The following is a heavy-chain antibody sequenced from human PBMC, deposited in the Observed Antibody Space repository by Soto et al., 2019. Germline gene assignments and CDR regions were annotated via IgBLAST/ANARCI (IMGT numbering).Heavy chain of an antibody. D-gene: IGHD6-13*01. V-gene: IGHV4-39*01. Sequence: SETLSLTCTVSGGSISSSSYYWGWIRQPPGKGLEWIGSIYYSGSTYYNPSLKSRVTISVDTSKNQFSLKLSSVTAADTAVYYCARLPQAAGYYYYYMDVWGKGTTVTVSS. CDR3: ARLPQAAGYYYYYMDV. CDR2: IYYSGST. J-gene: IGHJ6*03. CDR1: GGSISSSSYY.